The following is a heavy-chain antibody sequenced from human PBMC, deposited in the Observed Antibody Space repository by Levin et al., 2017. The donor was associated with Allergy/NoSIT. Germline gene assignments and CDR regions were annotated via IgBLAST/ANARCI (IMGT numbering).Heavy chain of an antibody. D-gene: IGHD4-17*01. Sequence: SETLSLTCTVSGGSISTYYWSWIRQPPGKGLEWIGNIYYSGSTNYNPSLKSRVTISVDTSKNHLSLKLSSVTAADTAVYFCARDDYGDYWFDPWGQGTLVTVSS. CDR1: GGSISTYY. CDR2: IYYSGST. CDR3: ARDDYGDYWFDP. J-gene: IGHJ5*02. V-gene: IGHV4-59*01.